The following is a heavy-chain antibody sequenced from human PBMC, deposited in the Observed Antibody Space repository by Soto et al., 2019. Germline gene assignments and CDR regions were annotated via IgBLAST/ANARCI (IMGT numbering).Heavy chain of an antibody. CDR1: GFTFGDYA. CDR3: VKVSTFYDILTGYYSTNFFDP. CDR2: ISSDGDIT. V-gene: IGHV3-64D*06. Sequence: PGGSLRLSCTASGFTFGDYAMRWVRQAPGKGLQYVSTISSDGDITYYADSVKGRFTISRDNSKNTLYLQMNSLRPEDTAVYYCVKVSTFYDILTGYYSTNFFDPWGQGTLVTVSS. D-gene: IGHD3-9*01. J-gene: IGHJ5*02.